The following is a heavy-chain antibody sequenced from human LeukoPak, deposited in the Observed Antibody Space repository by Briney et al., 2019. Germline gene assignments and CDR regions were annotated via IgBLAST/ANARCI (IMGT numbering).Heavy chain of an antibody. J-gene: IGHJ6*03. CDR3: ARGRGYCSSTSCFYMDV. CDR2: IYHSGST. Sequence: SQTLSLTCTVSGGSISSGGYYWSWIRQPPGKGLEWIGYIYHSGSTYYNPSLKSRVTISVDRSKNQFSLKLSSVTAVDTAVYYCARGRGYCSSTSCFYMDVWGKGTTVTVSS. V-gene: IGHV4-30-2*01. CDR1: GGSISSGGYY. D-gene: IGHD2-2*01.